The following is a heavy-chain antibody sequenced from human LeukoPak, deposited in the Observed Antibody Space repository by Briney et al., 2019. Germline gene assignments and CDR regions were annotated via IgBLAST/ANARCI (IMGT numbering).Heavy chain of an antibody. Sequence: GGSLRLSCAASGFTFSGSAMHWVRQASGKGLEWVGRIRSKANSYATAYAASVKGRFTISRDDSKNTAYLQMNSLKTEDTAVYYCTRYIAAVGKVNWGQGTLVTVSS. CDR1: GFTFSGSA. V-gene: IGHV3-73*01. J-gene: IGHJ4*02. CDR2: IRSKANSYAT. CDR3: TRYIAAVGKVN. D-gene: IGHD6-13*01.